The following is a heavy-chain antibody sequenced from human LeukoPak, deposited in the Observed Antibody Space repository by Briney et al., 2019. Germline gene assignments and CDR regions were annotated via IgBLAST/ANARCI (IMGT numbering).Heavy chain of an antibody. V-gene: IGHV1-18*01. CDR1: GYTFTSYG. CDR2: ISAYNGNT. Sequence: ASVKVSCKASGYTFTSYGISWVRQAPGQGLEWMGWISAYNGNTNYAQKLQGRVTMTTDTSTSTAYMELRSLRSDDTAVYYCARDTVLVHYDFWSGLPSGGNWFDPWGQGTLVTVSS. D-gene: IGHD3-3*01. J-gene: IGHJ5*02. CDR3: ARDTVLVHYDFWSGLPSGGNWFDP.